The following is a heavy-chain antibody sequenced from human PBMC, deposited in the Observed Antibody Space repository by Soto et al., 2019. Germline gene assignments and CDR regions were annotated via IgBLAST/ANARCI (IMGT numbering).Heavy chain of an antibody. D-gene: IGHD2-2*01. CDR1: GGTFSSYA. J-gene: IGHJ4*02. V-gene: IGHV1-69*01. CDR3: ARGGDCSSTSCSSPFDY. Sequence: QVQLVQSGAEVKKPGSSVKVSCKASGGTFSSYAISWVRQAPGQGLEWMGGIIPIFGTANYAQKFQGRVTITADEATSTAYMELSRLRSEDTAVYYCARGGDCSSTSCSSPFDYWGQGTLVTVSS. CDR2: IIPIFGTA.